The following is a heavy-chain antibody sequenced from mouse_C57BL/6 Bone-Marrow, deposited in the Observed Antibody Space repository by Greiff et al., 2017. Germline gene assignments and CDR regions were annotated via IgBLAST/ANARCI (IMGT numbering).Heavy chain of an antibody. CDR2: IYPGSGST. J-gene: IGHJ3*01. Sequence: QVQLQQPGAELVKPGASVKMSCKASGYTFTSYWITWVKQRPGQGLEWIGDIYPGSGSTNSNEKFKSKATPTVDTSPSKPYMQLNSLSSEDSAVYYCARYYYDYDGFAYWGQGTLVTVSA. D-gene: IGHD2-4*01. V-gene: IGHV1-55*01. CDR1: GYTFTSYW. CDR3: ARYYYDYDGFAY.